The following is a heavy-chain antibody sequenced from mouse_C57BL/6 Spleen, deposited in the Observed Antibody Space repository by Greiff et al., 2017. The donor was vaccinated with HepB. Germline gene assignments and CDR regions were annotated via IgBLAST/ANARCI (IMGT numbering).Heavy chain of an antibody. CDR3: ATSGNDGYFDV. J-gene: IGHJ1*03. CDR2: IDPANGHT. CDR1: GFNIRNTH. V-gene: IGHV14-3*01. Sequence: EVQLQQSVAELVRPGASVKLSCTASGFNIRNTHIHWLKQRPEQGLEWIGRIDPANGHTKYATKFQGKATMLTDTSSNTAYLQLSSLTSEDTAFYYCATSGNDGYFDVWGTGTTVTVSS. D-gene: IGHD2-2*01.